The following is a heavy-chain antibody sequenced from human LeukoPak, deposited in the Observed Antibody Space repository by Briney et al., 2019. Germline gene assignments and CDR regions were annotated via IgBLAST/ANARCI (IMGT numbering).Heavy chain of an antibody. Sequence: TGGSLRLSCAASGFTFDDYAMHWVRQAPGKGLEWVSGISWNSGSIGYADSVKGRFTISRDNAKNSLYLQMNSLRAEDTALYYCAKVEYLLQRGQGEGGAFDIWGQGTMVTVSS. J-gene: IGHJ3*02. CDR3: AKVEYLLQRGQGEGGAFDI. CDR1: GFTFDDYA. V-gene: IGHV3-9*01. D-gene: IGHD3-16*01. CDR2: ISWNSGSI.